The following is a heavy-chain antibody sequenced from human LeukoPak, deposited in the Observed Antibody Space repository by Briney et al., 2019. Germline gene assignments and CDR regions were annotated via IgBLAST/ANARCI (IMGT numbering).Heavy chain of an antibody. J-gene: IGHJ4*02. V-gene: IGHV1-2*02. D-gene: IGHD6-6*01. CDR1: GYIFTDYY. CDR3: ARDLDSSSSLDY. CDR2: IHPSSGAT. Sequence: ASVKVSCKASGYIFTDYYMHWVRQAPGQGLEWMGWIHPSSGATNYAQTFQGRVTMTRDTSFSTAYMELSRLRSDDTAMFYCARDLDSSSSLDYWGQGTLVTVSS.